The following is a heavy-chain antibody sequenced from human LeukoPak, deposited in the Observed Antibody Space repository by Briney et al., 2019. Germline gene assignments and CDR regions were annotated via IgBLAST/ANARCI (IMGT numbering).Heavy chain of an antibody. J-gene: IGHJ2*01. Sequence: PGGSLRLSCAASGFTFNSYAMTWVRQAPGKGLEWVANIKQDGSEKFYVDSVKGRFTISRDNAKNSLFLQMNSLRAEDTAVYYCVRWIASGSGIYWYFDVWGRGTLVTVSS. CDR3: VRWIASGSGIYWYFDV. CDR2: IKQDGSEK. D-gene: IGHD1-26*01. CDR1: GFTFNSYA. V-gene: IGHV3-7*01.